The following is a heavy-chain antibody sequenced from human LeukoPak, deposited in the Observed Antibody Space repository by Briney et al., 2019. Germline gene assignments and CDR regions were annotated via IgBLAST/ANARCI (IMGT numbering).Heavy chain of an antibody. CDR2: INHSGST. Sequence: PSETLSLTCAVYGGSFSGYYWSWIRQPPGKGLEWIGEINHSGSTNYNPSLKSRVTISVDKSKNQFSLKLSSVTAADTAVYYCARDAGTDTATAGTDYWGQGTLVTVSS. D-gene: IGHD6-13*01. CDR1: GGSFSGYY. V-gene: IGHV4-34*01. CDR3: ARDAGTDTATAGTDY. J-gene: IGHJ4*02.